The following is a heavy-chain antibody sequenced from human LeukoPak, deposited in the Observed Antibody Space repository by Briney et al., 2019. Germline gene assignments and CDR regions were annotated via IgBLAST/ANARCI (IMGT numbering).Heavy chain of an antibody. D-gene: IGHD4-17*01. V-gene: IGHV4-59*01. J-gene: IGHJ4*02. CDR1: GGSISSYY. CDR3: ARGLSGDYVS. CDR2: IYYSGST. Sequence: SETLSLTCTVSGGSISSYYWSWVRQPPGKGLEWIGYIYYSGSTNYNPSLKSRVTISVDTSKNQFSLKLSAVTAADTAVYYCARGLSGDYVSWGQGTLVTVSS.